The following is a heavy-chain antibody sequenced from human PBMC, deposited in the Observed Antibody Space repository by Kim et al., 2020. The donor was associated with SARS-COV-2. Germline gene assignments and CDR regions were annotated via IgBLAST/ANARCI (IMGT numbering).Heavy chain of an antibody. V-gene: IGHV3-33*01. CDR3: ARLSADYSKYYYYGMDV. D-gene: IGHD4-4*01. Sequence: GGSLRLSCAASGFTFSSYGMHWVRQAPGKGLEWVAVIWYDGSNKYYADSVKGRFTISRDNSKNTLYLQMNSLRAEDTAVYYCARLSADYSKYYYYGMDVWGQGTTVTVSS. CDR2: IWYDGSNK. J-gene: IGHJ6*02. CDR1: GFTFSSYG.